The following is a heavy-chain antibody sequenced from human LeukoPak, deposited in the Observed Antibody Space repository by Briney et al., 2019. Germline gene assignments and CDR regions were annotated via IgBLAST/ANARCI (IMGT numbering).Heavy chain of an antibody. CDR1: GDTVSSNIAA. Sequence: SQTLSLTCAKSGDTVSSNIAAWDWARQSGSGGLEWLGWAFYRFKWYKESAVSAERRLTKNPDTSKSQFSLQLNSVTPGESAVYYCARASIQLERSLDYWGQGTLVTVPS. D-gene: IGHD1-1*01. CDR2: AFYRFKWYK. V-gene: IGHV6-1*01. J-gene: IGHJ4*02. CDR3: ARASIQLERSLDY.